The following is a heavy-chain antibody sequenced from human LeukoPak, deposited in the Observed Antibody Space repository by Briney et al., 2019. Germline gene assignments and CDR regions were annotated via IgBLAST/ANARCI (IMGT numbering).Heavy chain of an antibody. CDR2: ISYDGSNK. D-gene: IGHD3-10*01. Sequence: GGSLRLSCAASGFTFSSYAMHWVRQAPAKGLEWVAVISYDGSNKYYADSVKGRFTISRDNSKNTLYLQMNSLRAEDTAVYYCARGPFLGVWGQGTLVTVSS. V-gene: IGHV3-30-3*01. CDR1: GFTFSSYA. CDR3: ARGPFLGV. J-gene: IGHJ4*02.